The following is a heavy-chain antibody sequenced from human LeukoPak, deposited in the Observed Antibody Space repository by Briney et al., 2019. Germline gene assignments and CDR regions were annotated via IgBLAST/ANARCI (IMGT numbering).Heavy chain of an antibody. J-gene: IGHJ4*02. CDR2: FDPEDGET. CDR1: GYTLTELS. CDR3: ATELLPAHT. Sequence: VXVSXKVXGYTLTELSMHWVRQAPGKXLEWMGGFDPEDGETIYAQKFQGRVTMTEETSTDTAYMELSSLRSEDTAVYYCATELLPAHTWGQGTLVTVSS. V-gene: IGHV1-24*01. D-gene: IGHD1-26*01.